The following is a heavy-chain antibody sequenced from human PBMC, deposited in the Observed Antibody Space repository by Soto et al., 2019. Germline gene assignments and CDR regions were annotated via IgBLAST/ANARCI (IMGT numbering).Heavy chain of an antibody. D-gene: IGHD3-10*01. CDR1: GFSLSTSGMC. CDR2: MDWDDDK. CDR3: ARTARGGYYYYGMDV. Sequence: GPRLVNRTQTLTLTCTFSGFSLSTSGMCVSWIRQPPGKALDGLPLMDWDDDKYYSTSLKNRLTISKDTSKNKVVVTMTKMDPVDTATYYCARTARGGYYYYGMDVWGQGTTVTVSS. V-gene: IGHV2-70*01. J-gene: IGHJ6*02.